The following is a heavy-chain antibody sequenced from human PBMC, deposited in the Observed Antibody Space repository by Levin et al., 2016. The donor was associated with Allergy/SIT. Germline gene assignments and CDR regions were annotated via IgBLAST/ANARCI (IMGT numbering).Heavy chain of an antibody. J-gene: IGHJ3*01. D-gene: IGHD5-12*01. CDR2: IRSNGKNT. V-gene: IGHV3-64*01. CDR1: GFPFSSYA. Sequence: GESLKISCAASGFPFSSYAMHWVRQAPGKGLEFVSAIRSNGKNTYYANSVKGRFTISRDNSKSTVDLQLASLSVEDTAVYYCAKWRDAFDVWGQGTSVIVSS. CDR3: AKWRDAFDV.